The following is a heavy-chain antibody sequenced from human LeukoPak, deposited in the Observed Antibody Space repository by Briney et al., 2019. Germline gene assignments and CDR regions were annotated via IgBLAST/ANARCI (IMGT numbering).Heavy chain of an antibody. D-gene: IGHD3-10*01. J-gene: IGHJ6*02. V-gene: IGHV3-7*01. CDR1: GFTFSSYW. CDR2: IKQDGSEK. Sequence: GGSLRLSCAASGFTFSSYWMSWVRQAPGKGLEWVANIKQDGSEKYYVDSVKGRFTISRDNAKNSLYLQMNSLRAEDTAVYYCARVLMVRGDPYYHYYGMDVWGQGTTVTVSS. CDR3: ARVLMVRGDPYYHYYGMDV.